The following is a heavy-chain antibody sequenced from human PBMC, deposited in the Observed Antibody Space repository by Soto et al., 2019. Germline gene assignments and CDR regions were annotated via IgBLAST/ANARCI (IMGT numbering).Heavy chain of an antibody. CDR2: IYYSGST. CDR1: GGSISTYY. Sequence: SETLSLTCTVSGGSISTYYWSWIRQPPGKGLEWIGYIYYSGSTNYNPSLKSRVTISVDTSKNQFSLKLSSVTAADTAVYYCAKNSYGDSWNFGLDVWGQGTTVTVSS. D-gene: IGHD4-17*01. J-gene: IGHJ6*02. V-gene: IGHV4-59*01. CDR3: AKNSYGDSWNFGLDV.